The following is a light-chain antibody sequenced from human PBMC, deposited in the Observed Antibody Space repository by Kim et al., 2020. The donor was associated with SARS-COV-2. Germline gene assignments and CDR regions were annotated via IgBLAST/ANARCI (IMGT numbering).Light chain of an antibody. Sequence: PPFTPCWSSRGLLSHTGYNFLDWYLQKPGQSPQLLIYLGSKRASGVPDRFSGSGSGTDFTLKISRVEAEDVGMYYCKQALLNPLAFGGGTKVDIK. CDR3: KQALLNPLA. CDR1: RGLLSHTGYNF. CDR2: LGS. J-gene: IGKJ4*01. V-gene: IGKV2-28*01.